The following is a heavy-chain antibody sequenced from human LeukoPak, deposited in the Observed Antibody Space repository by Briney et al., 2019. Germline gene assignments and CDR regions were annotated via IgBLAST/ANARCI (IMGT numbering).Heavy chain of an antibody. CDR2: ISGSGGYT. V-gene: IGHV3-23*01. J-gene: IGHJ4*02. CDR1: GFTFSSYG. Sequence: GGTLRLSCATSGFTFSSYGMGWVRQAPGKGLEWVSTISGSGGYTFYADSVKGRFTISRDNSKNTLYLQMNGLRAEDTAVYYCAKPKYSSGWYRFYFDSWGQGTLVTVSS. CDR3: AKPKYSSGWYRFYFDS. D-gene: IGHD6-19*01.